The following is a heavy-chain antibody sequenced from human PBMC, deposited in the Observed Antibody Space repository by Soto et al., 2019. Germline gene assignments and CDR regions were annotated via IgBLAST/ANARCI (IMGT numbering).Heavy chain of an antibody. D-gene: IGHD3-10*01. J-gene: IGHJ5*02. V-gene: IGHV2-5*02. Sequence: QITLKESGPTLVKPTQTLTLTCTFSGFSLSTSGVGVGWIRQPPGKALEWLALIYWDDDKRYSPSLKSRLTITKDTSKNQVVLTMTTMDPVDTATYYCARVYGFSTRFDPWVQGSLVTVSS. CDR3: ARVYGFSTRFDP. CDR2: IYWDDDK. CDR1: GFSLSTSGVG.